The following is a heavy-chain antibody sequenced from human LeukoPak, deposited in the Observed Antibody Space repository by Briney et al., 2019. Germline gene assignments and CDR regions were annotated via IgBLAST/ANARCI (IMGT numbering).Heavy chain of an antibody. Sequence: PGGSLRLSCAASGFTFSDYYVSWIRQAPGQGLEWVSYISSSSTYTNYADSVQGRFTISRDNATTSLYLPMNSLRAEATAVYYCARDGGIITSGAFDIWGQGTMVTVSS. D-gene: IGHD3-22*01. CDR3: ARDGGIITSGAFDI. V-gene: IGHV3-11*06. CDR1: GFTFSDYY. J-gene: IGHJ3*02. CDR2: ISSSSTYT.